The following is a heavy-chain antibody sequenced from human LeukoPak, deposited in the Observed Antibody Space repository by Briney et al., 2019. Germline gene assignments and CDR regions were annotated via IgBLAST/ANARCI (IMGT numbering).Heavy chain of an antibody. J-gene: IGHJ4*02. V-gene: IGHV3-23*01. CDR3: AKDSGSVRYFDWLLSNFDY. CDR2: ISGSGGST. CDR1: GFTFSSYG. Sequence: GGSLRLSCAASGFTFSSYGMSWVRQAPGKGLEWVSAISGSGGSTYYADSVKGRFTTSRDNSKNTLYLQMNSLRAEDTAVYYCAKDSGSVRYFDWLLSNFDYWGQGTLVTVSS. D-gene: IGHD3-9*01.